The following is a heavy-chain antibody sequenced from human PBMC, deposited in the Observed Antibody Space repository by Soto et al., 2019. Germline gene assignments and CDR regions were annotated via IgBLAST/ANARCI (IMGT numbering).Heavy chain of an antibody. CDR1: GHTFSSYA. J-gene: IGHJ4*02. CDR2: INAGNGNT. Sequence: ASVKVSCKASGHTFSSYAMHWVRQAPGQRLEWMGWINAGNGNTKYSQKFQGRVSITRDTPASTVYMELSSLRSEDTAVYYCARVTGYYVPDYWGQGTLVTVSS. CDR3: ARVTGYYVPDY. D-gene: IGHD3-9*01. V-gene: IGHV1-3*01.